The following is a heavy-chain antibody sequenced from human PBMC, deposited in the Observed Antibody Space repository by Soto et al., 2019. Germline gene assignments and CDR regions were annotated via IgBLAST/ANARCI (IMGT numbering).Heavy chain of an antibody. Sequence: GGSLRLSCAASGFAFSSYSMNWVRQAPGKGLEWVSYISHTRSTKYYADSVKGRFTISRDNAKNSLYLQMNSLRAEDTAVYYCARDDALRFSGVWGKGTTVTVSS. CDR3: ARDDALRFSGV. CDR2: ISHTRSTK. D-gene: IGHD3-3*01. CDR1: GFAFSSYS. J-gene: IGHJ6*04. V-gene: IGHV3-48*04.